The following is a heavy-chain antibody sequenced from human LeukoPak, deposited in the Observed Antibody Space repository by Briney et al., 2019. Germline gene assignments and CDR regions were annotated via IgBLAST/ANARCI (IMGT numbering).Heavy chain of an antibody. V-gene: IGHV4-39*01. CDR3: ARRDDFWSGYPGIDI. Sequence: SETLSLTCTVSGGSISSSSYYWGWIRQPPGKGLEWIGSIYYSGSTYYNPSLKSRVTISVDTSKNQFSLKLSSVTAADTAVYYCARRDDFWSGYPGIDIWGQGTMVTVSS. CDR2: IYYSGST. D-gene: IGHD3-3*01. CDR1: GGSISSSSYY. J-gene: IGHJ3*02.